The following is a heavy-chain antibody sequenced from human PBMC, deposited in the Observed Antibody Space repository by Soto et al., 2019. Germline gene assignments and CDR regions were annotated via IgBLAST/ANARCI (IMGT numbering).Heavy chain of an antibody. CDR2: FNHSGST. V-gene: IGHV4-34*01. CDR1: CLSFHGYY. Sequence: PSDTLSLTSAVYCLSFHGYYLSCIRQPPGKGLELIGEFNHSGSTNYNPSLKSRVTISVDTSKNQFSLKLSSVTPEDTAVYYCARGAPSYYGMDVWGQGTTVS. J-gene: IGHJ6*02. CDR3: ARGAPSYYGMDV.